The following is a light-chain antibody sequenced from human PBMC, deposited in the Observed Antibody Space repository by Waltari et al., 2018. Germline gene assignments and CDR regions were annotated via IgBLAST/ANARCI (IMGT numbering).Light chain of an antibody. CDR1: NLGDKY. CDR3: QAWDSSTYHVV. J-gene: IGLJ2*01. CDR2: QAT. Sequence: SYELTQPPSVSVSPGQTASIPCSGDNLGDKYACWYQQKPGQSPVLVLYQATKRPSGIPEGFAGSKCGNTATLTSSGTQAMDEADYYCQAWDSSTYHVVFGGGTKLTVL. V-gene: IGLV3-1*01.